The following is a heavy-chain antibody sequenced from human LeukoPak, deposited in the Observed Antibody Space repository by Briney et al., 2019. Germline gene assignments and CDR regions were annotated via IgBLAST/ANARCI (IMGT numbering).Heavy chain of an antibody. Sequence: SETLSLTCSVSGYSINSGYYWGWIRQPPGMGLEWIGSIYHSGSTYYNPSLKSRVTISLDTSKNQFSLKLSSVTAADTAVYYCARKDPGYSGYSDFDYWGQGTLVTVSS. J-gene: IGHJ4*02. CDR1: GYSINSGYY. CDR3: ARKDPGYSGYSDFDY. D-gene: IGHD5-12*01. CDR2: IYHSGST. V-gene: IGHV4-38-2*02.